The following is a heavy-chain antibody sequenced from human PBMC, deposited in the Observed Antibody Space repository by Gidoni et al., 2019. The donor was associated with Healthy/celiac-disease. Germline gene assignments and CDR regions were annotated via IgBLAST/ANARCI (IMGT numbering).Heavy chain of an antibody. CDR3: ARSKNSGSYGH. CDR2: IKQDGSEK. V-gene: IGHV3-7*04. CDR1: GFTFSSYW. J-gene: IGHJ4*02. D-gene: IGHD1-26*01. Sequence: EVQLVESGGGLVQPGGSLRLSCAAAGFTFSSYWMSWVRQAPGKGLEWVANIKQDGSEKYYVDSVKGRFTISRDNAKNSLYLQMNSLRAEDTAVYYCARSKNSGSYGHWGQGTLVTVSS.